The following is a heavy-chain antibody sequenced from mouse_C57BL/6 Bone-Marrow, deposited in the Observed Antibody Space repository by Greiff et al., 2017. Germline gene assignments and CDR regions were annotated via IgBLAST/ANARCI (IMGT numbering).Heavy chain of an antibody. V-gene: IGHV5-6*01. CDR3: ARQDLSTINTTTGYYFDY. CDR1: GFTFSSYG. D-gene: IGHD2-4*01. CDR2: ISSGGSYT. J-gene: IGHJ2*01. Sequence: EVQLVESGGDLVKPGGSLKLSCAASGFTFSSYGMSWVRQTPDKRLEWVATISSGGSYTYYPDSVKGRFTISSDNAKNTMYLQMSNLKSEDTAMYDCARQDLSTINTTTGYYFDYWGQGTTLTVSS.